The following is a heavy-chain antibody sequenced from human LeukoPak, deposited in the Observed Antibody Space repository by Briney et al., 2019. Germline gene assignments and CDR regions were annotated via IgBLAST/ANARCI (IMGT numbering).Heavy chain of an antibody. Sequence: SETLSLTCAVYGGSFSGYYWSWIRQPPGKGLEWIGEINHSGSTNYNPSLKSRVTISVDTSKNQFSLKLSSVTAADTAVYYCARGDSSGYRYWDQGTLVTVSS. CDR2: INHSGST. J-gene: IGHJ4*02. CDR3: ARGDSSGYRY. V-gene: IGHV4-34*01. CDR1: GGSFSGYY. D-gene: IGHD3-22*01.